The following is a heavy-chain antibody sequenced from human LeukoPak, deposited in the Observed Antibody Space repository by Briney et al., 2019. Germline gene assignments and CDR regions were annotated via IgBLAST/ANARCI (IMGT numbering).Heavy chain of an antibody. Sequence: ASVKVSCKASGYTFTGYNMHWVRQAPRQGLEWMGWINPNSGGTNYAQKFQGRVTMTRDTSISTAYMELSRLRSHDTAMYYCSILVVASFTDYWRQGTLVSVSS. CDR3: SILVVASFTDY. CDR1: GYTFTGYN. J-gene: IGHJ4*02. V-gene: IGHV1-2*02. CDR2: INPNSGGT. D-gene: IGHD2-15*01.